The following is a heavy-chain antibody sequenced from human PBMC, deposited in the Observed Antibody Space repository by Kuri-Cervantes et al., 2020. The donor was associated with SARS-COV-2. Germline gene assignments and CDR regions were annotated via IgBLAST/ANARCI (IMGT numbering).Heavy chain of an antibody. D-gene: IGHD3-16*01. Sequence: GESLKISCVASGFTFSNYVIHWVRQAPGKGLEWVAVIWYDGKNEYYAGSVKGRFTISRDNSKNTVSLHMNSLRAEDTAMYYCARGAANYYYMDVWDKGTTVTVSS. CDR3: ARGAANYYYMDV. CDR1: GFTFSNYV. J-gene: IGHJ6*03. CDR2: IWYDGKNE. V-gene: IGHV3-33*08.